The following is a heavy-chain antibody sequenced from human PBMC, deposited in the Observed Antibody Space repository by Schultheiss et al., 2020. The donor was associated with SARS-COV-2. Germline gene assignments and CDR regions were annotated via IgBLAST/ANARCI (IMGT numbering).Heavy chain of an antibody. Sequence: GESLKISCKGSGDSCTNYWIGWVRQMPGKGLDWMGIIYPGDSDTRYSPSFQGQVTISVDKSIATAYLQWRSLKASDTAMYYCARVGITSFGMDVWGQGTTVTVSS. J-gene: IGHJ6*02. D-gene: IGHD3-10*01. V-gene: IGHV5-51*01. CDR2: IYPGDSDT. CDR3: ARVGITSFGMDV. CDR1: GDSCTNYW.